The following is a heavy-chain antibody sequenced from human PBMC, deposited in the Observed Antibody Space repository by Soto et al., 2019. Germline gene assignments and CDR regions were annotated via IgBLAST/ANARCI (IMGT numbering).Heavy chain of an antibody. D-gene: IGHD3-22*01. CDR2: IIHIFGTA. Sequence: QVQLVQSGAEVKKPGSSVKVSCKASGVTFSSYAISWVRQAPGQGLEWMGGIIHIFGTANYAQKFQGRVTITADKSTSTAHMELSTVRSEDRAVYYCAGADSSGHYPLPPPWDYYYGMDVWGQGTTVTVSS. CDR3: AGADSSGHYPLPPPWDYYYGMDV. CDR1: GVTFSSYA. V-gene: IGHV1-69*06. J-gene: IGHJ6*02.